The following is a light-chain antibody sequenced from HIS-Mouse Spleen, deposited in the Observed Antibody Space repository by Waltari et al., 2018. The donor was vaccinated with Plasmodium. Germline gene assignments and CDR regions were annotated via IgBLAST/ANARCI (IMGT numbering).Light chain of an antibody. V-gene: IGLV2-11*01. CDR3: CSYAGSYTYV. J-gene: IGLJ1*01. CDR2: DVS. Sequence: QSALTQPRSVSGSPGQSVTISCTGTSSDVGGYNYVPWYQQHPGNAPKLMIYDVSKRPSGVPDRVSGSKSGNTASLTISGLQAEDEADYYCCSYAGSYTYVFGTGTKVTVL. CDR1: SSDVGGYNY.